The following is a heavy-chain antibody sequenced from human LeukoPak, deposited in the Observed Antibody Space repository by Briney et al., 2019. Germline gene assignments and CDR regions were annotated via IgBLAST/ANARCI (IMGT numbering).Heavy chain of an antibody. D-gene: IGHD5-18*01. CDR3: AKDGGYSYGDYYYYGMDV. CDR2: LYNGGNT. CDR1: GFTVSSNY. J-gene: IGHJ6*02. Sequence: GGSLRLSCAVSGFTVSSNYMSWVRQAPGKGLEWVSVLYNGGNTYYADSVKGRFTISRDNSKNTLYLQMNSLRAEDTAVYYCAKDGGYSYGDYYYYGMDVWGQGTTVTVSS. V-gene: IGHV3-53*01.